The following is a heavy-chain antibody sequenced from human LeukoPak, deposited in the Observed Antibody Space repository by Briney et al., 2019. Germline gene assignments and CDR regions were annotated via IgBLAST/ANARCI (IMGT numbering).Heavy chain of an antibody. CDR3: ARTTTVRGTYYMDV. D-gene: IGHD3-10*01. CDR2: IYYSGST. CDR1: GGSISSYY. Sequence: SETLSLTCTVSGGSISSYYWSWIRQPPGKGLEYIGYIYYSGSTNYNPSLKSRVTISVDTTKNQFSLKLSSVTAADTAVHYCARTTTVRGTYYMDVWGKGTTVTISS. J-gene: IGHJ6*03. V-gene: IGHV4-59*01.